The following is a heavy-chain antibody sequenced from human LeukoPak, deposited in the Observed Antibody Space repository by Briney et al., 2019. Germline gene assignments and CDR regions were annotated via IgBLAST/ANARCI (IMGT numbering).Heavy chain of an antibody. CDR3: ARVLCSSTSCYSSPWFDP. D-gene: IGHD2-2*01. J-gene: IGHJ5*02. CDR1: GYTFTSYG. Sequence: ASVTVSFTASGYTFTSYGISWVRQAPGQGLEWMGWIIDYNGNTNYAQEVQGRVTMTTDTSTSTAYMEPSSLRSEDTAVYYCARVLCSSTSCYSSPWFDPWGQGTLVTASS. V-gene: IGHV1-18*01. CDR2: IIDYNGNT.